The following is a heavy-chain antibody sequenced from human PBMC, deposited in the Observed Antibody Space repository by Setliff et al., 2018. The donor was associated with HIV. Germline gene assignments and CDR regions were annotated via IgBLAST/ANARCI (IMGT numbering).Heavy chain of an antibody. J-gene: IGHJ4*02. Sequence: ETLSLSCVVSGFTFRSYAMSWVRQAPGKGLQWVSGISGSGATTFYADSVKGRVTISRDNAKNSLYLQMNSLRAEDTAVYYCARDGAYYYDSSGYYHYYFDYWGQGTLVTVSS. CDR3: ARDGAYYYDSSGYYHYYFDY. CDR1: GFTFRSYA. CDR2: ISGSGATT. V-gene: IGHV3-23*01. D-gene: IGHD3-22*01.